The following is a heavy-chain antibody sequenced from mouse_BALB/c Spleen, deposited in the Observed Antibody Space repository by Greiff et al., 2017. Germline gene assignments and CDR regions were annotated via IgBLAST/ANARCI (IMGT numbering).Heavy chain of an antibody. CDR2: ISSGGSYT. Sequence: EVQLQQSGGDLVKPGGSLKLSCAASGFTYSSYGMSWVRQTPDKRLEWVATISSGGSYTYYPDSVKGRFTISRDNAKNTLYLQMSSLKSEDTAMYYCAEGNAMDYWGQGTSVTVSS. V-gene: IGHV5-6*01. J-gene: IGHJ4*01. CDR1: GFTYSSYG. CDR3: AEGNAMDY.